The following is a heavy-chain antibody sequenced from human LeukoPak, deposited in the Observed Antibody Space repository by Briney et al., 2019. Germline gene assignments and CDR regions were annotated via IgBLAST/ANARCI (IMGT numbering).Heavy chain of an antibody. V-gene: IGHV3-11*01. J-gene: IGHJ6*03. Sequence: GGSLRLSCAASGFTFSDYYMSWIRQAPGKGLEWVSYISSSGSTIYYADSVKGRFTISRDNAKNSLYLQMNSLRAEDTAVYYCATDSIAAAGTGYYYYYMDVWGKGTTVTISS. D-gene: IGHD6-13*01. CDR2: ISSSGSTI. CDR3: ATDSIAAAGTGYYYYYMDV. CDR1: GFTFSDYY.